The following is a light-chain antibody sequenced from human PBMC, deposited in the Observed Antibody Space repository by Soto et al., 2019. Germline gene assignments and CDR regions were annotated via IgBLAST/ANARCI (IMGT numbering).Light chain of an antibody. Sequence: QSVLTQPPSVSGAPGQGVTISCTGSISNIGAGYDVHWYQQLPGTAPKLLIYGNSNRPSGVPDRFSGSKSGTSASLAITGLQAEDEADYYCQSYDSSLSGYVFGTGTKVTVL. J-gene: IGLJ1*01. CDR2: GNS. CDR3: QSYDSSLSGYV. CDR1: ISNIGAGYD. V-gene: IGLV1-40*01.